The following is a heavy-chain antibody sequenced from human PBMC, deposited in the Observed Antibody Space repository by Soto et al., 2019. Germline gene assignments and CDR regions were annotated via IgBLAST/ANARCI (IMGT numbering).Heavy chain of an antibody. CDR3: ARYDAESGSNKLDP. Sequence: QVQLQESGPGVVKPSDTLSVTCTVSGGSVSSRSHFWSWIRQPPGGGLQWIGYIYYTGNTNYSPSLKSRATLSVDTSRNQCSLRLTSVTAADTAIYYWARYDAESGSNKLDPWGQGTLVTVSS. V-gene: IGHV4-61*01. CDR1: GGSVSSRSHF. CDR2: IYYTGNT. D-gene: IGHD5-12*01. J-gene: IGHJ5*02.